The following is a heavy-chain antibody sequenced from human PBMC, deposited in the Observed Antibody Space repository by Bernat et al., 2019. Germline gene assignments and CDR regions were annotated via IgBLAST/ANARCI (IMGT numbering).Heavy chain of an antibody. V-gene: IGHV1-69*01. CDR1: GGTFSSYA. Sequence: QVQLVQSGAEVKKPGSSVKVSCKASGGTFSSYAISWVRQAPGQGLEWMGGIIPIFGTANYAQKSQGRVTITADESTSTAYMELSSLRSEDTAVYYCARVLRFLEWTSWRIAFDIWGQGTMVTVSS. J-gene: IGHJ3*02. D-gene: IGHD3-3*01. CDR3: ARVLRFLEWTSWRIAFDI. CDR2: IIPIFGTA.